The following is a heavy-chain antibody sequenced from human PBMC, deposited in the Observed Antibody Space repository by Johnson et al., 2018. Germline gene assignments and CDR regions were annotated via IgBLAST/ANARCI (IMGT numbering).Heavy chain of an antibody. D-gene: IGHD3-22*01. Sequence: QVQLQESGPGLVKPSETLSLTCTVSGGSISSYYWSWIRQPPGKGLEWIGYIYYSGSTNYNPSLKSRVTISVATSKNQFSLKLSSVTAADTGVYYCARGTYYYDRSGYYRRDAFDIWGQGTMVTDSS. CDR2: IYYSGST. J-gene: IGHJ3*02. CDR3: ARGTYYYDRSGYYRRDAFDI. CDR1: GGSISSYY. V-gene: IGHV4-59*01.